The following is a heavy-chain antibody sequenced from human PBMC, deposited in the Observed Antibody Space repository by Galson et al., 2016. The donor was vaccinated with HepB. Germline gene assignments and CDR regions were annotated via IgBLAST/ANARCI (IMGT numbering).Heavy chain of an antibody. D-gene: IGHD3-9*01. CDR3: AKDRELQYFDWSMPWY. V-gene: IGHV3-13*01. CDR1: GFTLSNYD. CDR2: IGTAGDT. J-gene: IGHJ4*02. Sequence: SLRLSCAASGFTLSNYDMHWVRQATGKGLEWVAAIGTAGDTYYLDSVEGRFTISRDNSKNTLYLQMNSLTSEDTAVYYCAKDRELQYFDWSMPWYWGQGTLVTVSS.